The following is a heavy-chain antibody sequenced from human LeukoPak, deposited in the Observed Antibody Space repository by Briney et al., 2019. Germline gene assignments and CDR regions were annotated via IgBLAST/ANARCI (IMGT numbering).Heavy chain of an antibody. CDR2: TYYRSKWYN. V-gene: IGHV6-1*01. CDR1: GDSVSSNSAA. J-gene: IGHJ3*02. CDR3: ARSQSTREFDI. Sequence: SQTLSLTCAISGDSVSSNSAAWNWLRQSPSRGLEWLGRTYYRSKWYNEYAVSVKSRITINPDTSKNQFSLQLNSMTPEDTAVYYCARSQSTREFDIWGQGTMVTVSS.